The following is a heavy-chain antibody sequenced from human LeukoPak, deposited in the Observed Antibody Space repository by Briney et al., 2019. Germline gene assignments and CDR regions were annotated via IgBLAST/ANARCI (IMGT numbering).Heavy chain of an antibody. D-gene: IGHD2-2*01. Sequence: GGSLRLSCAASGFTFSSYAMHWVRQAPGKGLEWVAVISYEGSNKYYADSVKGRFNISRDNSKHTLYMQMNSLRAEDTAVYYCAREGYCSSTSCQIDAFDIWGQGTMVTVSS. V-gene: IGHV3-30*04. CDR1: GFTFSSYA. CDR2: ISYEGSNK. CDR3: AREGYCSSTSCQIDAFDI. J-gene: IGHJ3*02.